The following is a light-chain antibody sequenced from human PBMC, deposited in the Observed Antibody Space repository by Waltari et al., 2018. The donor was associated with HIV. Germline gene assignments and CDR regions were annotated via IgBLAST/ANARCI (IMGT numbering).Light chain of an antibody. J-gene: IGLJ2*01. V-gene: IGLV1-44*01. Sequence: QSVLTQPPSASGTPGQRVTISCSGSSSNIGSETVNWYQQLPGTAPKLLIYSNNKRPSGVPDRFSGSKSGTSASLAISGLQSEDEADYYCAAWDDSLNGVLFGGGTKLTVL. CDR2: SNN. CDR3: AAWDDSLNGVL. CDR1: SSNIGSET.